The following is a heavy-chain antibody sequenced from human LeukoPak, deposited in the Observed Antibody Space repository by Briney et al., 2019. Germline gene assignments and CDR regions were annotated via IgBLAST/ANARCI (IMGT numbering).Heavy chain of an antibody. Sequence: PSETLSLTCAVYGGSFSGYYWSWIRQPPGKGLEWIGEINHSGSTNYNPSLKSRVTISVDTSKNQFSLKLSSVTAADTAVYYCARARINWFDPWGQGTLVTVSS. CDR2: INHSGST. J-gene: IGHJ5*02. V-gene: IGHV4-34*01. CDR3: ARARINWFDP. CDR1: GGSFSGYY.